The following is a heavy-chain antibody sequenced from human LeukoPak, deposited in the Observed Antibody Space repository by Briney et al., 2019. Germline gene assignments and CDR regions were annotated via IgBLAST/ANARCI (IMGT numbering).Heavy chain of an antibody. V-gene: IGHV1-18*01. Sequence: VASVKVSCKASGYTFTSYGISWVRQAPGQGLEWMGWISAYNGNTNYAQKLQGRVTMTTDTSTSTAYMELRSLRSDDTAVSNCARNNLGYSSGGSNNSGYYGGRGPLATVS. J-gene: IGHJ4*02. CDR3: ARNNLGYSSGGSNNSGYY. CDR1: GYTFTSYG. CDR2: ISAYNGNT. D-gene: IGHD2-15*01.